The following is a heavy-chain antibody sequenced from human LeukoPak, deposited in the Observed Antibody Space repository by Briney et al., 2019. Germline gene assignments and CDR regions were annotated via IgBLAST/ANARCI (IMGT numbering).Heavy chain of an antibody. CDR1: GFTFSSYS. D-gene: IGHD5-18*01. CDR3: ARGGYSYGYPLWFDP. V-gene: IGHV3-21*01. CDR2: ISSSSSYI. J-gene: IGHJ5*02. Sequence: PGGSLRLSCAASGFTFSSYSMNWVRQAPGKGLEWVSSISSSSSYIYYADSVKGRFTISRDNAKNSLYLQMNSLRAEDTAVYYCARGGYSYGYPLWFDPWGQGTLVTVSS.